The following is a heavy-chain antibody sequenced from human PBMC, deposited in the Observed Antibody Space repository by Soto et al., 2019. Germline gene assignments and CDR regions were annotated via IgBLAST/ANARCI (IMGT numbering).Heavy chain of an antibody. CDR3: AKVPTYYYGMDV. Sequence: LRLSCAASGFTFSSHAMSWVRQAPGKGLEWVSGISGTGGSTYYADSVKGRFTISRDNSNNTQYLQMNSLRAEDTAVYYCAKVPTYYYGMDVWGQGTTVTVSS. J-gene: IGHJ6*02. CDR1: GFTFSSHA. V-gene: IGHV3-23*01. CDR2: ISGTGGST.